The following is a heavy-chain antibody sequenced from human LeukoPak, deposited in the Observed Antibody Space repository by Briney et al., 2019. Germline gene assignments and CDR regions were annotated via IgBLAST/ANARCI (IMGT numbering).Heavy chain of an antibody. D-gene: IGHD3-22*01. J-gene: IGHJ4*02. CDR2: VSGSGGTT. CDR3: AKTLYDSSGYYSVQHFDY. CDR1: GFTFSSNA. Sequence: GGSLGLSCAASGFTFSSNAMSWVRQAPGQGLEWVSAVSGSGGTTYYADSVKGRFTISRDNSKNTLYLQMNSPRAEDMAVYYCAKTLYDSSGYYSVQHFDYWGQGTLVTVSS. V-gene: IGHV3-23*01.